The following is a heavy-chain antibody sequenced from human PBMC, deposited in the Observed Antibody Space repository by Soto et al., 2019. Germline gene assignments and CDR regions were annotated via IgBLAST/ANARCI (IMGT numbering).Heavy chain of an antibody. J-gene: IGHJ5*02. V-gene: IGHV5-51*01. Sequence: GESLKISCTGFGYTFTTFWIGWVRQMPGEGLEWMGIIYPGDSDARYSPSFQGQVTISVDKSIGTAYLQWSSLKASDSTMYYCARGYCTASICDPWFDPWGQGTLVTVSS. CDR3: ARGYCTASICDPWFDP. CDR2: IYPGDSDA. D-gene: IGHD2-8*02. CDR1: GYTFTTFW.